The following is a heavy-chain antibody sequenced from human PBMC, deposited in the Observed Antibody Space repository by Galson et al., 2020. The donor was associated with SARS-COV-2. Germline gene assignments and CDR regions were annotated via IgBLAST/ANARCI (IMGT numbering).Heavy chain of an antibody. CDR3: ARDVNHGLDS. CDR2: ISADTGKT. Sequence: ASVKVSCKASGYTFKTYGISWVRQAPGQGLEWMGWISADTGKTNYAQKLLDRVTMTRDTSTGTAYLELGGLMSDDTAVYFCARDVNHGLDSWVQGTLVTVSS. V-gene: IGHV1-18*01. CDR1: GYTFKTYG. J-gene: IGHJ4*02. D-gene: IGHD2-8*01.